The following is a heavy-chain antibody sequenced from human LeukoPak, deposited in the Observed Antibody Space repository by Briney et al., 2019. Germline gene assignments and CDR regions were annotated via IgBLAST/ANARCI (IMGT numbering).Heavy chain of an antibody. Sequence: GGSLRLSCAASGFTFSNARMSWVRQAPGKGLEWVGRIKSKTDGGTTDYAAPVKGRFTISRDDSKNTLYLQMNSLKTEDTAVYYCTTDVFTVVVPAAPSYFDLWGRGTLVTVSS. J-gene: IGHJ2*01. D-gene: IGHD2-2*01. CDR2: IKSKTDGGTT. CDR1: GFTFSNAR. CDR3: TTDVFTVVVPAAPSYFDL. V-gene: IGHV3-15*01.